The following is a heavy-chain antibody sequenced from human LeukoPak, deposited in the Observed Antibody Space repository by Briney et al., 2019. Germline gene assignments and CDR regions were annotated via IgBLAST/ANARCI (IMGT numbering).Heavy chain of an antibody. D-gene: IGHD5-12*01. CDR2: IYYSGST. CDR3: ARVVQWLRSWYFDL. Sequence: PSETLSLTCTVSGGSISSYYWSWIRQPPGKGLEWIGYIYYSGSTNYNPSLKSRVTISVDTSRNQFSLKLSSVTAADTAVYYCARVVQWLRSWYFDLWGRGTLVTVSS. CDR1: GGSISSYY. J-gene: IGHJ2*01. V-gene: IGHV4-59*12.